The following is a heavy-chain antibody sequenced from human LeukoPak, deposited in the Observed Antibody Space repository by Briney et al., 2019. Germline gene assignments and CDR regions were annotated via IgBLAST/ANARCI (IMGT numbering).Heavy chain of an antibody. D-gene: IGHD3-22*01. CDR3: ARDPETYYYDSSGDYFDY. Sequence: GRSLRLSCAASGFTFSSYWMHWVRQAPGKGLVWVSRINSDGSSTSYADSVKGRFTISRDNAKNTLYLQMNSLRAEDTAVYYCARDPETYYYDSSGDYFDYWGQGTLVTVSS. V-gene: IGHV3-74*01. CDR2: INSDGSST. J-gene: IGHJ4*02. CDR1: GFTFSSYW.